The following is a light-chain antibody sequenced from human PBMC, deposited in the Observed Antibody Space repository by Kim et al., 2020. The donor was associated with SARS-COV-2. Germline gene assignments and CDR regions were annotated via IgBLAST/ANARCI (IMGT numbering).Light chain of an antibody. CDR3: QQNATWPHALT. CDR1: QSINTE. J-gene: IGKJ4*01. CDR2: DAS. Sequence: PVARAPPARRASQSINTEVAWYQQKPGRAPRPLIYDASKRVSGVPARFSGSGAGIEFALLINGPEPEDFAVYYCQQNATWPHALTFGGGTKVDIK. V-gene: IGKV3-11*01.